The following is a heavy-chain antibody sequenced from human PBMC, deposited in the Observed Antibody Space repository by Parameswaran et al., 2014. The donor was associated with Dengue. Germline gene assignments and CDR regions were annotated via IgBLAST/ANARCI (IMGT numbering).Heavy chain of an antibody. Sequence: WVRQAPGQGLEWMGWISAYNGNTNYAQKLQGRVTMTTDTSTSTAYMELRSLRSDDTAVYYCASERNDAFDIWGQGTMVTVSS. V-gene: IGHV1-18*01. CDR2: ISAYNGNT. J-gene: IGHJ3*02. CDR3: ASERNDAFDI.